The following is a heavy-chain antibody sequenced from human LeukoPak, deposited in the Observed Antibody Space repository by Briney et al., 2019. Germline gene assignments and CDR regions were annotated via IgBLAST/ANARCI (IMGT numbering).Heavy chain of an antibody. D-gene: IGHD1-14*01. V-gene: IGHV3-33*01. Sequence: GRSLRLSCAASGFTFSSYGMHWVRQAPGKGLEWVAVIWYDGSNKYYADSVKGRFTISRDNSKNTLYLQMNSLRAEDTAVYYCARALMQEGPMGTPDYWGQGTLVTVSS. CDR2: IWYDGSNK. J-gene: IGHJ4*02. CDR1: GFTFSSYG. CDR3: ARALMQEGPMGTPDY.